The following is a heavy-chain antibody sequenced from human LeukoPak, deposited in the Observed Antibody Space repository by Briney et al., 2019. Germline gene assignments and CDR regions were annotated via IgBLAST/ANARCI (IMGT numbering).Heavy chain of an antibody. CDR2: INPNSGGT. CDR1: GYTFTGYY. CDR3: ARPRIAAAGIENSYYYGMDV. Sequence: VASVKVSCKASGYTFTGYYMHWVRQAPGQGLEWMGWINPNSGGTNYAQKFQGWVTMTRDTSISTAYMELSRLRSDDTAVYYCARPRIAAAGIENSYYYGMDVWGQGTTVTVSS. V-gene: IGHV1-2*04. J-gene: IGHJ6*02. D-gene: IGHD6-13*01.